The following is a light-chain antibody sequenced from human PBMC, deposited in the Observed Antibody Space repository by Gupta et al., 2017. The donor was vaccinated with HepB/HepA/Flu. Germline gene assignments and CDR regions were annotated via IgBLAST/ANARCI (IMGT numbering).Light chain of an antibody. J-gene: IGLJ3*02. V-gene: IGLV1-47*01. CDR3: ADWDGSMSGVV. CDR2: RND. CDR1: SSNLGNNF. Sequence: QSVLTQPPSASWTPGQRVTISCSGSSSNLGNNFVSWYQQLPTTTPKLLIYRNDNRPSGVPDRFSGSKYDISASISIIGLLAEDEADYYCADWDGSMSGVVFGGGTKLTVL.